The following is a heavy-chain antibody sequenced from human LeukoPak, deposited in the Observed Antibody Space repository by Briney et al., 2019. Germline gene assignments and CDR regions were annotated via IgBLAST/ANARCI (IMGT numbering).Heavy chain of an antibody. CDR3: ARLSAYYYGSYFYYYMDV. J-gene: IGHJ6*03. CDR1: GFTFRSYW. CDR2: INQDGSEV. V-gene: IGHV3-7*03. D-gene: IGHD3-10*01. Sequence: GGSLRLSCAVSGFTFRSYWMSWVRQAPGKGLEWVANINQDGSEVYYLDSMKGRFTISRDNAKSSLYLQMNRLRVEDTAVYYCARLSAYYYGSYFYYYMDVWGKGTTVTVSS.